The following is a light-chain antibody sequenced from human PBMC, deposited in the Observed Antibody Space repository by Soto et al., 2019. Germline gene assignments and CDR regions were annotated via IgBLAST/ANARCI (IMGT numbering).Light chain of an antibody. V-gene: IGKV3D-7*01. Sequence: EIVLSQSPATLSLSPGERATLSCSASQSLSSSFLSWYQQKHGQAPRLLIYGASIRATGIPARFSGSGSGTHFTLTISSLQPEDFAVYYCQQDYTLPWTFGQGTKVDIK. CDR3: QQDYTLPWT. CDR1: QSLSSSF. CDR2: GAS. J-gene: IGKJ1*01.